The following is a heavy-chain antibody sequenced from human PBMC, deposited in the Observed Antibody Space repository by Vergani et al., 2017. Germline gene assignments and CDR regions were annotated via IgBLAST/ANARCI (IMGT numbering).Heavy chain of an antibody. CDR3: ARDWTGNYYDSSGSQGDAFDI. Sequence: QVQLQESGPGLVKPSETLSLTCTVSGGSISSYYWSWIRQPAGKGLEWIGRIYTSGSTNYNPSLKSRVTMSVDTSKNQFSLQLNSVTAADTAVYYCARDWTGNYYDSSGSQGDAFDIWGQGTMVTVSS. CDR2: IYTSGST. V-gene: IGHV4-4*07. CDR1: GGSISSYY. D-gene: IGHD3-22*01. J-gene: IGHJ3*02.